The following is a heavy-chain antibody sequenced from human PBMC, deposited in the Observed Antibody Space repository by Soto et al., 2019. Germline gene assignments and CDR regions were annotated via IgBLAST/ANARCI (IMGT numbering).Heavy chain of an antibody. CDR2: IYYSGST. J-gene: IGHJ5*02. D-gene: IGHD4-17*01. CDR1: GSSISSGEYY. CDR3: ARWVPYPDYVWFVP. Sequence: SETLSLTWTVGGSSISSGEYYWSWMRQHPGKGLEWFGYIYYSGSTYYNPSLKSRVTISVDTSKNQFSLKLSSMTAADTAVYYRARWVPYPDYVWFVPWGPGALVTVSS. V-gene: IGHV4-30-4*01.